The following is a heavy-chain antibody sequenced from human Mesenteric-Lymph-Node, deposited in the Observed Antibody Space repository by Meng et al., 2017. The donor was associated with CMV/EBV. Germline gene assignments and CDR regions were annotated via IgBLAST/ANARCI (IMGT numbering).Heavy chain of an antibody. J-gene: IGHJ4*02. V-gene: IGHV4-39*01. CDR3: ARQEVYFDY. CDR2: IYYSGST. Sequence: LTCAVSGGSISSSSYYWVWIRQPPGKGLEWIGSIYYSGSTYYDPSLKSRVTMSVDTSKNQFSLKLSSVTAADTAVYYCARQEVYFDYWGQGILVTVSS. CDR1: GGSISSSSYY.